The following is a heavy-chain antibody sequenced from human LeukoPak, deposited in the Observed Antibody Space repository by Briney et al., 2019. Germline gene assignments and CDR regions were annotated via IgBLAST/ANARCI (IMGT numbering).Heavy chain of an antibody. J-gene: IGHJ5*02. D-gene: IGHD6-19*01. CDR1: GFTFSNYW. Sequence: PGGSLRLSCAASGFTFSNYWLHWVRQAPGKGLVWVSRINDDGSSTNYADSVKGRFTISRDNAKKTLYLLMNSLTPEDTAVYFCARGGWSGNWFDPWGQGTPVTVSS. CDR2: INDDGSST. V-gene: IGHV3-74*01. CDR3: ARGGWSGNWFDP.